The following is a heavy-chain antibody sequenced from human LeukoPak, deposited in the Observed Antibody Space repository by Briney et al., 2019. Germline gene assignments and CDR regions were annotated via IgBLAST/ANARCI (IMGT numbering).Heavy chain of an antibody. J-gene: IGHJ4*02. CDR2: ISWNSGSI. D-gene: IGHD6-13*01. CDR1: GFTFDDYA. V-gene: IGHV3-9*01. Sequence: PGRSLRLSCAASGFTFDDYAMHWVRQAPGKGLEWVSGISWNSGSIGYADSVKGRFTISRDNAKNSLYLQMNSLRAEDTALYYCAKVIGSSWSYYFDYWGQGTLVTVSS. CDR3: AKVIGSSWSYYFDY.